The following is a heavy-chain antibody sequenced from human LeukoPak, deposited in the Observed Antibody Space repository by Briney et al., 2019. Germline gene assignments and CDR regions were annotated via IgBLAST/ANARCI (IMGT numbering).Heavy chain of an antibody. J-gene: IGHJ4*02. CDR1: GFLFTRYW. CDR3: ATDRGWRTSGYYLYYFEY. V-gene: IGHV3-7*01. D-gene: IGHD3-3*01. Sequence: PGGSLRLSCEASGFLFTRYWMSWVRQAPGKGPEWVAHIKENGNEQYYADSVKGRFTICRDNVKQSLCLQMNNLRAEDTAVYYCATDRGWRTSGYYLYYFEYWGQGTLVTFSS. CDR2: IKENGNEQ.